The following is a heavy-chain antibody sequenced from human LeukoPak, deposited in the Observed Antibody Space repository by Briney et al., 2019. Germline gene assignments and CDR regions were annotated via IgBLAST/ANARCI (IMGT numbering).Heavy chain of an antibody. D-gene: IGHD3-22*01. CDR2: IYSTGST. CDR1: GGSISSYY. CDR3: ARHEAQNYYDSSGYASYYFDY. V-gene: IGHV4-59*08. Sequence: PSETLSLTCTVSGGSISSYYWNWIRQLPGMGLEWIGYIYSTGSTNYNPSLRGRVIISLDTSKNQFSLELSSVTAADTALYYCARHEAQNYYDSSGYASYYFDYWGQGTLVTVSS. J-gene: IGHJ4*02.